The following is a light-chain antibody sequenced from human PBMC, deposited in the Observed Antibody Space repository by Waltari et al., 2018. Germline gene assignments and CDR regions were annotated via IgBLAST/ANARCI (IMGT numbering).Light chain of an antibody. CDR2: DVS. V-gene: IGLV2-14*01. CDR3: SSYTSSSTFV. CDR1: SSDVGGYNY. J-gene: IGLJ2*01. Sequence: QSALTQPASVSGSPGQSITISCTGTSSDVGGYNYVSWYQQNPGKAPKLMIYDVSKLTSGVSNRFSGSKSGNTASLTISGLQAEDDADYYCSSYTSSSTFVFGGGTKLTVL.